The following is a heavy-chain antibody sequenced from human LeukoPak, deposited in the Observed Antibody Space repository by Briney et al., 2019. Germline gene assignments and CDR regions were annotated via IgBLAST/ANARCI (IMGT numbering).Heavy chain of an antibody. CDR1: GYSFNSYW. Sequence: GESLKISCKGSGYSFNSYWIGWVRQMPGKGLEWMGIIYPGDSDTRYSPSFQGQVTILADKSISTAYLQWSSLKASDTAMYYCARPRDGYNSWFDPWGQGTLVTVSS. CDR2: IYPGDSDT. J-gene: IGHJ5*02. CDR3: ARPRDGYNSWFDP. D-gene: IGHD5-24*01. V-gene: IGHV5-51*01.